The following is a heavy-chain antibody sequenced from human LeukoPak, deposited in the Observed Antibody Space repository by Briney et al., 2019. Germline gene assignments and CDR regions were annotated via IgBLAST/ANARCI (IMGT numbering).Heavy chain of an antibody. CDR1: GGSISSGGYY. J-gene: IGHJ4*02. V-gene: IGHV4-31*03. Sequence: SQTLSLTCTVSGGSISSGGYYWSWIRQHPGRGLEWIGYVYYSGSTLYNPSLKSRLTISVDTSKNQFSLKLTSVTVADTAVYYCARGMSGTYFDFDCWGQGTQVTVSS. D-gene: IGHD1-26*01. CDR3: ARGMSGTYFDFDC. CDR2: VYYSGST.